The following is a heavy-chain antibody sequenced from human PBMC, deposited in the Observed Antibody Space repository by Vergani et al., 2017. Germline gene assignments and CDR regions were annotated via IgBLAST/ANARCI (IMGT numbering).Heavy chain of an antibody. CDR2: INPNSGGT. CDR1: GYTFTGYY. D-gene: IGHD2-8*02. J-gene: IGHJ4*02. CDR3: AKDPRSEWYWGGFDY. V-gene: IGHV1-2*02. Sequence: QVQLVQSGAEVKKPGASVKVSCKASGYTFTGYYMHWVRQAPGQGLEWMGWINPNSGGTNYAQKFQGRVTMTRDTSISTAYMELSRLRSDDTAVYYCAKDPRSEWYWGGFDYWGQGTLVTVSA.